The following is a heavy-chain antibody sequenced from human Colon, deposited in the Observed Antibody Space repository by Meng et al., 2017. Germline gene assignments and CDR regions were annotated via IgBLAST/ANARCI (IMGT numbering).Heavy chain of an antibody. CDR2: IWYDGNNE. J-gene: IGHJ4*02. CDR3: VRGRGSGSYLIDY. V-gene: IGHV3-33*01. D-gene: IGHD3-10*01. CDR1: GFTFSNDA. Sequence: GSLKISCAASGFTFSNDAMHWVRQAPGKGLEWVALIWYDGNNEKYADSVKGRFTISRDNSKDTLYLQMNSLTAEDTAVYYCVRGRGSGSYLIDYWGQGTLVTVSS.